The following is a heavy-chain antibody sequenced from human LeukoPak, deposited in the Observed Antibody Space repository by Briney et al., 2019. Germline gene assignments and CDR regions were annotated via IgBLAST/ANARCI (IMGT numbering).Heavy chain of an antibody. V-gene: IGHV4-38-2*01. CDR2: MSHSGST. J-gene: IGHJ4*02. CDR3: AKGRAVAGPFDY. Sequence: SETLSLTCAVSGYSISSGYHWAWIRQPPGKGLERIGSMSHSGSTYYNPSLKSRVTISVDTSKNQFSVKLSSVSAADTAVYYCAKGRAVAGPFDYWGQGTLVTVSS. D-gene: IGHD6-19*01. CDR1: GYSISSGYH.